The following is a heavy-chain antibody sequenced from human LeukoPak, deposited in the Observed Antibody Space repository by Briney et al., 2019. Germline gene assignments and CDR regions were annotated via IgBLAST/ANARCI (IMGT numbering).Heavy chain of an antibody. CDR1: GFTFSRYW. D-gene: IGHD6-13*01. Sequence: GGSLRLSCAASGFTFSRYWMSWLRQAPGKGLEWVANINEDGSEKYYVDSVKGRFSISRDNAKNSLYLQMNSLRAEDTAVYYCAKTRPRGSSSWPYYFDYWGQGTLVTVSS. V-gene: IGHV3-7*03. J-gene: IGHJ4*02. CDR3: AKTRPRGSSSWPYYFDY. CDR2: INEDGSEK.